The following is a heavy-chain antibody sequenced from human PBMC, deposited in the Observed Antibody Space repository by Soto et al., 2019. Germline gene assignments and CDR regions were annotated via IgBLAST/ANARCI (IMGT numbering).Heavy chain of an antibody. CDR2: ISYDGSNK. V-gene: IGHV3-30*18. CDR3: AKDRYSYGYNRFGYYYYYGMDV. CDR1: GFTFSSYG. Sequence: GGSLRFSCAASGFTFSSYGMRWVRQAPGKGLEWVAVISYDGSNKYYADSVKGRFTISRDNSKNTLYLQMNSLRAEDTAVYYCAKDRYSYGYNRFGYYYYYGMDVWGQGTTVTVSS. D-gene: IGHD5-18*01. J-gene: IGHJ6*02.